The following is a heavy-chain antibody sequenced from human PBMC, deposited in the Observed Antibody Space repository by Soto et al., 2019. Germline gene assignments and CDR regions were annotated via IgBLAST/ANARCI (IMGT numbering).Heavy chain of an antibody. CDR2: MGGAGAR. D-gene: IGHD3-10*01. CDR3: TRAAFGDGMDL. V-gene: IGHV3-13*01. Sequence: EVQLVESGGGLVQPGGSLRLSCAAFGFTYNSYDMHWVRQVTGKGLEWVSSMGGAGAREYADSVKGRFIISRDNAKNSLYLQMDSLRVGDTAVYYCTRAAFGDGMDLWGQGTPVTVSS. J-gene: IGHJ6*02. CDR1: GFTYNSYD.